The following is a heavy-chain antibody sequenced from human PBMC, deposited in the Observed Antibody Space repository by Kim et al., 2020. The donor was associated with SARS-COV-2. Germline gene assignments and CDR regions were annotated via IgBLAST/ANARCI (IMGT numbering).Heavy chain of an antibody. CDR3: ARARWRYFDWLLNVGYDWFDP. V-gene: IGHV1-18*01. CDR2: ISAYNGNT. J-gene: IGHJ5*02. Sequence: ASVKVSCKASGYTFTSYGISWVRQAPGQGLEWMGWISAYNGNTNYAQKLQGRVTMTTDTSTSTAYMELRSLRSDDTAVYYCARARWRYFDWLLNVGYDWFDPWGQGTLVTVSS. CDR1: GYTFTSYG. D-gene: IGHD3-9*01.